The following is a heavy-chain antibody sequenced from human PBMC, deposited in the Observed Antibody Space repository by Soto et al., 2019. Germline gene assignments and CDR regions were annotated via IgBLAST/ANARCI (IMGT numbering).Heavy chain of an antibody. CDR1: GFTFYTYA. J-gene: IGHJ5*02. CDR3: AKGRLAVGSYWFDA. Sequence: GGSLRLSCEASGFTFYTYAMIWVRQASGKGLEWVTAIDSDGTDTYYADFVKGRFTVSRDNSKNTLYLQMRSLTAEDTALYYCAKGRLAVGSYWFDAWGPGTLVTVSS. D-gene: IGHD1-26*01. V-gene: IGHV3-23*05. CDR2: IDSDGTDT.